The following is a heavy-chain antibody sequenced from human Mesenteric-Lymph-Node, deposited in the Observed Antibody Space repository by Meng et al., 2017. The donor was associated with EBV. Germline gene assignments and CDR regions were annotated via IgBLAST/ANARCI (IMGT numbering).Heavy chain of an antibody. D-gene: IGHD6-13*01. CDR2: ISTYSGNT. V-gene: IGHV1-18*01. CDR3: VREAGGGTFNWFDP. CDR1: GYTFTNYG. Sequence: GRRVQSAAEVKKPGASVKVSCRASGYTFTNYGINWVRQAPGQGLEWMGWISTYSGNTDYAQKFQGRVTMTTDTSTNTAYMELRSLRSDDTAVFYCVREAGGGTFNWFDPWGQGTLVTVSS. J-gene: IGHJ5*02.